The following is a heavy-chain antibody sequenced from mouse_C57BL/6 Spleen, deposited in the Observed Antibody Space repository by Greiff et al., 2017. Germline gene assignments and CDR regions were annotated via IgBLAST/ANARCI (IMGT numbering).Heavy chain of an antibody. V-gene: IGHV2-2*01. CDR2: IWSGGST. J-gene: IGHJ4*01. CDR1: GFSLTSYG. Sequence: QVQLQQSGPGLVQPSQSLSITCTVSGFSLTSYGVHWVRQSPGKGLEWLGVIWSGGSTDYNAAFISRLSISKDNSKSQVFFKMNSLQADDTAIYYRARNWGYGYDVRAMDYWGQGTSVTVSS. CDR3: ARNWGYGYDVRAMDY. D-gene: IGHD2-2*01.